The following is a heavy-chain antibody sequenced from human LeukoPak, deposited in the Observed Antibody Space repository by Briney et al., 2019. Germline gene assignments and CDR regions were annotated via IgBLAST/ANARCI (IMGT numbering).Heavy chain of an antibody. Sequence: KSSETLSLTCTVSGGSISSYYWSWIRQPPGKGLEWLGYIYTSGSTNYNPSLKSRVTISVDTSKNQFSLKLSSVTAADTAVYYCARHTGSSGWYTDAFDIWGQGTMVTVSS. CDR3: ARHTGSSGWYTDAFDI. CDR2: IYTSGST. D-gene: IGHD6-19*01. CDR1: GGSISSYY. V-gene: IGHV4-4*09. J-gene: IGHJ3*02.